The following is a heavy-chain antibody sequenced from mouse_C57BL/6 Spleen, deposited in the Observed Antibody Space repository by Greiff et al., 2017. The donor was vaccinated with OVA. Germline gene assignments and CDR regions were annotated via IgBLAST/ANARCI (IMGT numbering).Heavy chain of an antibody. D-gene: IGHD1-1*01. CDR2: ISSGSSTI. V-gene: IGHV5-17*01. J-gene: IGHJ4*01. CDR1: GFTFSDYG. Sequence: DVHLVESGGGLVKPGGSLKLSCAASGFTFSDYGMHWVRQAPEKGLEWVAYISSGSSTIYYADTVKGRFTISRDNAKNTLFLQMTSLRSEDTAMYYCAKVRGGAMDYWGQGTSVTVSS. CDR3: AKVRGGAMDY.